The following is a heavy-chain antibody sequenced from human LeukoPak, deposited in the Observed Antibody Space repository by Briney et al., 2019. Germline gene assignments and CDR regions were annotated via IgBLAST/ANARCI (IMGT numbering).Heavy chain of an antibody. Sequence: GRSLRLSCAASGFTFSSYGMHWVREAPGKGLEWVAVIWYDGSNKYYADSVKGRFTISRDNSKNTLYMQMNSLRAEDTAVYYCARDRSGSLDYWGQGTLVTVSS. D-gene: IGHD1-26*01. V-gene: IGHV3-33*01. CDR2: IWYDGSNK. CDR3: ARDRSGSLDY. CDR1: GFTFSSYG. J-gene: IGHJ4*02.